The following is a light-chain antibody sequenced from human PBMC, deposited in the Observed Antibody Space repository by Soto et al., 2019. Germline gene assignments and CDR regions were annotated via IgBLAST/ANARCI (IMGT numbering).Light chain of an antibody. Sequence: DLQMTPSPSTLSASVGDRVTITCRASQSISSWLAWYQQKPGKAPKLLIYKASSLESGVPSRFSGSGSGTEFTLTISNLQPDDFATYYCQQYNSYPYTFGQGTKLEIK. CDR3: QQYNSYPYT. V-gene: IGKV1-5*03. CDR2: KAS. CDR1: QSISSW. J-gene: IGKJ2*01.